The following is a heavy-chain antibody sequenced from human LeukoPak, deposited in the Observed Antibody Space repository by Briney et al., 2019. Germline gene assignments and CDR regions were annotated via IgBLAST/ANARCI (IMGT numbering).Heavy chain of an antibody. CDR3: ARDLESYAYVWGSYSRTVDY. Sequence: PGGSLRLSCAASGFTFSNYWMSWVRQAPGKGLERVANIKHDGTDKYYVDSVKGRFTISRDNAKNSLFLQMNSLRAEDTAVYYCARDLESYAYVWGSYSRTVDYWGQGTLVTVSS. CDR2: IKHDGTDK. J-gene: IGHJ4*02. V-gene: IGHV3-7*01. CDR1: GFTFSNYW. D-gene: IGHD3-16*01.